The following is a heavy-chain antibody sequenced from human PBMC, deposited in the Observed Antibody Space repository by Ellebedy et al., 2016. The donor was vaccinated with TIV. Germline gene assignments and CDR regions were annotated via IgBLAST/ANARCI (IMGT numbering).Heavy chain of an antibody. CDR3: ARGYSPPSYYYYYGMDV. Sequence: SVKVSXXASGGTFSSYAISWVRQAPGQGLEWMGGIIPIFGTANYAQKFQGRVTITADKSTSTAYMELSSLRSEDTAVYYCARGYSPPSYYYYYGMDVWGQGTTVTVSS. V-gene: IGHV1-69*06. CDR2: IIPIFGTA. J-gene: IGHJ6*02. D-gene: IGHD5-18*01. CDR1: GGTFSSYA.